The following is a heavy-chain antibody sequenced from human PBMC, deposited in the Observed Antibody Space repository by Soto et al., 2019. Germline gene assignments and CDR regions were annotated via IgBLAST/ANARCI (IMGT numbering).Heavy chain of an antibody. CDR1: GFTFSSYG. J-gene: IGHJ2*01. CDR3: ARDVMVTAMVMWYFDL. D-gene: IGHD2-21*02. CDR2: IWYDGSNK. V-gene: IGHV3-33*01. Sequence: QVQLVESGGGVVQPGRSLRLSCAASGFTFSSYGMHWVRQAPGKGLEWVAVIWYDGSNKYYADSVKGRFTISRDNSKNTLYLPMNSLTAEDTAVYYCARDVMVTAMVMWYFDLWGRGTLVNVSS.